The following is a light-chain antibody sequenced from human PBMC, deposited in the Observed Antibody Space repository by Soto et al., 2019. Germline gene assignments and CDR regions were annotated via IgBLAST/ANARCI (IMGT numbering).Light chain of an antibody. CDR1: QRISSNY. CDR2: GAS. J-gene: IGKJ1*01. Sequence: EIVLTQSPGTLSLSPEERATLSCRASQRISSNYLAWYQQKPGQAPWLLIYGASNRATGIPDRFSGSGSGTDFTLTISRLEPEDFAVYYCQQYGTSPLTFGQGTKVEIK. V-gene: IGKV3-20*01. CDR3: QQYGTSPLT.